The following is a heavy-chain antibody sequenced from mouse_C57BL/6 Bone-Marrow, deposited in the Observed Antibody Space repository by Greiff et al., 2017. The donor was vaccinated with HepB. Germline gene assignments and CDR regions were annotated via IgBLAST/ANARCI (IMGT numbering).Heavy chain of an antibody. V-gene: IGHV2-2*01. J-gene: IGHJ1*03. CDR3: ARTPSTGTDWYFDV. CDR1: GFSLTSYG. D-gene: IGHD4-1*02. Sequence: VKLVESGPGLVQPSQSLSITCTVSGFSLTSYGVHWVRQSPGKGLEWLGVIWSGGSTDYNAAFISRLSISKDNSKSQVFFKMNSLQADDTAIYYCARTPSTGTDWYFDVWGTGTTVTVSS. CDR2: IWSGGST.